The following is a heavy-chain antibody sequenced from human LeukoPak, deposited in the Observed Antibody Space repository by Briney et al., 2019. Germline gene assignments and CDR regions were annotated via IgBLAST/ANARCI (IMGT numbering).Heavy chain of an antibody. CDR3: ARPYSHYDFWRAHYGMDV. J-gene: IGHJ6*02. D-gene: IGHD3-3*01. V-gene: IGHV1-2*02. CDR2: INPNSGGT. Sequence: ASVKVSCKASGYTFTGYYMHWVRQAPGQGLEWMGWINPNSGGTNYAQKFQGRVTMTRDTSISTAYMELSRLRSDDTAVYYCARPYSHYDFWRAHYGMDVWGQGTTVTVSS. CDR1: GYTFTGYY.